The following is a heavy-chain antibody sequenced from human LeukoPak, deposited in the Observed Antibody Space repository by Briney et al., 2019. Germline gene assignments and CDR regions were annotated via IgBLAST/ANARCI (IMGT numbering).Heavy chain of an antibody. Sequence: ASVKVSCKASGYTFTSHYIHWVRQAPGQGLEWMGIINPSGGGTSYAQKFQGRVNLTRDTSTSTVFMDLSSLKSEDTAVYFCARVSGTTTKLDPFDYWGQGALVTVSS. J-gene: IGHJ4*02. CDR2: INPSGGGT. D-gene: IGHD1-1*01. V-gene: IGHV1-46*01. CDR1: GYTFTSHY. CDR3: ARVSGTTTKLDPFDY.